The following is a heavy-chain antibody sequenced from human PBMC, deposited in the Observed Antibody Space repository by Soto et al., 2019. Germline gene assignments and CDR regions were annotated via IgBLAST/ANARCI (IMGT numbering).Heavy chain of an antibody. V-gene: IGHV4-39*01. CDR2: IYYSGTT. D-gene: IGHD2-8*01. CDR1: GDSIRSFSYY. J-gene: IGHJ4*02. Sequence: QLQLQESGPGLVKPSETLSLTCIVSGDSIRSFSYYWGWIRQPPGKRLEWIGSIYYSGTTYYNPSLKNRVTISIDTSTSQFSLRLISVTAADKAVYFYGRHGRPDGAYLGGSYWGQGTLVTVSS. CDR3: GRHGRPDGAYLGGSY.